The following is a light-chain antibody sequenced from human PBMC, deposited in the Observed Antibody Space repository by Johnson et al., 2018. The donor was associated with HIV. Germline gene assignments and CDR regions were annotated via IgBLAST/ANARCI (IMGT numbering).Light chain of an antibody. J-gene: IGLJ1*01. Sequence: QSVLTQPPSVSAAPGQKVTISCSGTSSNIGNHYVSWYQLLPGTAPKLLIYDNNQRPSGIPDRFSFSKSGTSSTLGITGLQTGDEADYYCGTWDSSLSVYVFGTGTMVTVL. CDR3: GTWDSSLSVYV. CDR2: DNN. CDR1: SSNIGNHY. V-gene: IGLV1-51*01.